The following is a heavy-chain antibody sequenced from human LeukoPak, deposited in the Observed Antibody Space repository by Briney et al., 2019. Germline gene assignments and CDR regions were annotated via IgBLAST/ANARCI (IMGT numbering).Heavy chain of an antibody. Sequence: SETLSLTCTVSDYSISSGYYWGWIRQPPGKGLEWIGSIYHSGGTYYNPSLKSRVSISVDTSKNQFSLKLTSATAADTAVYLCARALHSGYYLDVWGKGTTVTVSS. CDR3: ARALHSGYYLDV. D-gene: IGHD2-15*01. CDR1: DYSISSGYY. CDR2: IYHSGGT. J-gene: IGHJ6*03. V-gene: IGHV4-38-2*02.